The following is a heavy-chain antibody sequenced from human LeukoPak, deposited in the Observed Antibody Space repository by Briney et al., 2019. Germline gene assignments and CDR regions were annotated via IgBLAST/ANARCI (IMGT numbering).Heavy chain of an antibody. J-gene: IGHJ4*02. CDR2: IYYSGST. Sequence: SETLSLTCTVSGGSTSSYYWSWIRQPPGKGLEWIGYIYYSGSTNYNPSLKSRVTISVDTSKNQFSLKLSSVTAADTAVYYCARGGQLWQYFDYWGQGTLVTVSS. D-gene: IGHD5-18*01. V-gene: IGHV4-59*01. CDR3: ARGGQLWQYFDY. CDR1: GGSTSSYY.